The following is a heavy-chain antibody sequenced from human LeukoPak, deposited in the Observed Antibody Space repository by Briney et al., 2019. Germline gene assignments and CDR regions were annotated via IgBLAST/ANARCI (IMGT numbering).Heavy chain of an antibody. CDR3: AKVPDSSSWYGLDY. D-gene: IGHD6-13*01. CDR2: ISGGGGSI. CDR1: GFTFSSYA. J-gene: IGHJ4*02. Sequence: SGGSLRLSCAASGFTFSSYAMSWVRQAPGKGLEWVSAISGGGGSIYYADSVKGRFTISRDNSKNTLYLQMNSLRAEDTAVYYCAKVPDSSSWYGLDYWGQGTLVTVSS. V-gene: IGHV3-23*01.